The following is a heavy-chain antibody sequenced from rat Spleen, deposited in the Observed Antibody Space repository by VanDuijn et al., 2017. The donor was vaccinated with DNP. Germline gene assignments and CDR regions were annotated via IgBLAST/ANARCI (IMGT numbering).Heavy chain of an antibody. Sequence: EVQLQESGPGLVKTSQSLSLTCSVTGYSITSSYRWNWIRKFPGNKLEWMGSVKSAGTTNYNPSLKSRISITRDTSKNQLFLQVNSVTTEDTATYYCARWPGYNPPYAMDAWGQGTSVTVSS. CDR3: ARWPGYNPPYAMDA. CDR1: GYSITSSYR. V-gene: IGHV3-3*01. D-gene: IGHD1-4*01. CDR2: VKSAGTT. J-gene: IGHJ4*01.